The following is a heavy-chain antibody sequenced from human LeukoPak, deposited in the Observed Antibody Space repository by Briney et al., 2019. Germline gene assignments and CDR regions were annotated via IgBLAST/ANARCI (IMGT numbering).Heavy chain of an antibody. J-gene: IGHJ4*02. Sequence: GGSLRLSCVVSGFTFSSYHMNWVRQAPGKGLGWVSSISTSGNYINYADSVTGPFTISRDNAKTSLYLQINSLRAEHTAVYYCARRAITERGVSYGLDYWRQGPLVTVS. CDR3: ARRAITERGVSYGLDY. D-gene: IGHD3-16*01. CDR2: ISTSGNYI. CDR1: GFTFSSYH. V-gene: IGHV3-21*01.